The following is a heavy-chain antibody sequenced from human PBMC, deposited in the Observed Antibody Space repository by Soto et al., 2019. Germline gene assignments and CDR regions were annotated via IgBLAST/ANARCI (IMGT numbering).Heavy chain of an antibody. D-gene: IGHD4-17*01. Sequence: QVQLVQSGGEVKQPGASVKVSCKTSGYTFTSYGISWVRQAPGQGLEWMGWTSGYNGDTKYVQKFQGRVTLTTDTSTSTAYMEVRSLRSDDTAVYYCARDWVGDLAYWGQGTLVTVSS. CDR3: ARDWVGDLAY. CDR2: TSGYNGDT. CDR1: GYTFTSYG. J-gene: IGHJ4*02. V-gene: IGHV1-18*01.